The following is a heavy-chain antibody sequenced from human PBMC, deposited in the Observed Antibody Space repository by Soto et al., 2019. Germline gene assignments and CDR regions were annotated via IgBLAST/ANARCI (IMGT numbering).Heavy chain of an antibody. CDR3: ARTPRQFWSGYLTYYYYGMDV. V-gene: IGHV2-70*10. CDR2: INSDDK. D-gene: IGHD3-3*01. Sequence: LRLSCAASGFTFSSYWMHWVRQAPGKGLVWVSRINSDDKYYSTSLKTRLTISKDTSKNQVVLTMTNMDPVDTATYYCARTPRQFWSGYLTYYYYGMDVWGQGTTVTVSS. J-gene: IGHJ6*02. CDR1: GFTFSSYW.